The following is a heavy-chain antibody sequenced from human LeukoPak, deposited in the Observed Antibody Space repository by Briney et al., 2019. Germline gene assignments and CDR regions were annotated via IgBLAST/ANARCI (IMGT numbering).Heavy chain of an antibody. CDR2: ISPYNGDT. Sequence: GAAVKVSCKASGYTFTTYGVTWVRQAPGQGLEWMGWISPYNGDTNYAQNLQGRVTLTTDTSTSTAYMEPRSLRSDDTAVYYCARDGAVAAVFDYWGQGTLVTVSS. V-gene: IGHV1-18*01. J-gene: IGHJ4*02. CDR3: ARDGAVAAVFDY. D-gene: IGHD6-19*01. CDR1: GYTFTTYG.